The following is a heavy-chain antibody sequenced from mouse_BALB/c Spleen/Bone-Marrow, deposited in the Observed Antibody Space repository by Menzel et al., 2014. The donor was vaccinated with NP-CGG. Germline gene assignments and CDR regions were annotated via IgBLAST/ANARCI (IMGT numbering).Heavy chain of an antibody. V-gene: IGHV5-4*02. CDR1: GFTFCDYY. D-gene: IGHD1-1*01. CDR3: ANYYGSTWFAY. Sequence: VQLKESGGGLVKPGGSLKLSLAASGFTFCDYYMYWVRQTSEKRLAGVATIRDGGNYTYYPDSVKGRFTISRDNAKNNLYLQMSSLKSEDTAMYYCANYYGSTWFAYWGQGTLVTVSA. J-gene: IGHJ3*01. CDR2: IRDGGNYT.